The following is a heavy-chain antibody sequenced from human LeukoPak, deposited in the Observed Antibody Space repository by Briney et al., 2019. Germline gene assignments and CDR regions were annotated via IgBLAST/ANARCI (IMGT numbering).Heavy chain of an antibody. CDR1: GGIFTSYT. D-gene: IGHD2-21*02. CDR3: ARGDADRAYADGDY. J-gene: IGHJ4*02. V-gene: IGHV1-69*02. CDR2: IIPLLGIA. Sequence: ASVKLSCNASGGIFTSYTISWVRQAPGHGLEWMGRIIPLLGIANYAQKFQGTVTIIADKSTSTAYLELSSLRSEDTAVYYCARGDADRAYADGDYWGEGTPVTVSS.